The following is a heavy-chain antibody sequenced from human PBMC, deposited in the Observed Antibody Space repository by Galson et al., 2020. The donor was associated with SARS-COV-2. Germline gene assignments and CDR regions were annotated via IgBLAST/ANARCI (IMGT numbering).Heavy chain of an antibody. CDR1: GYTLTELS. Sequence: KVSCKVSGYTLTELSMHWVRQAPGKGLEWMGGFDPEDGETIYAQKFQGRVTMTEDTSTDTAYMELSSLRSEDTAVYYCATGPPYCSGGSCYWFDPWGQGTLVTVSS. J-gene: IGHJ5*02. CDR3: ATGPPYCSGGSCYWFDP. D-gene: IGHD2-15*01. CDR2: FDPEDGET. V-gene: IGHV1-24*01.